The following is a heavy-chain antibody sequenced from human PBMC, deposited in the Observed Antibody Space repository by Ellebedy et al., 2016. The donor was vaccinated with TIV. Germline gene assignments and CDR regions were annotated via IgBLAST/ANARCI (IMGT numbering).Heavy chain of an antibody. D-gene: IGHD6-13*01. V-gene: IGHV1-8*03. Sequence: ASVKVSCKASGYTFTSYDINWVRQATGQGLEWMGWMNPNSGNTGYAQKFQGRVTITRNTSISTAYMELSSLRSEDTAVYYCARGYGQQLVKSLTYYYYYGMDVWGQGTTVTVSS. CDR1: GYTFTSYD. CDR3: ARGYGQQLVKSLTYYYYYGMDV. CDR2: MNPNSGNT. J-gene: IGHJ6*02.